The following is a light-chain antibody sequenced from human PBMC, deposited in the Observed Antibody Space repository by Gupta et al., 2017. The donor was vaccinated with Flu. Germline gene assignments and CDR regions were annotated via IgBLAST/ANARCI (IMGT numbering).Light chain of an antibody. V-gene: IGLV1-40*01. CDR3: QSYDSSLSAVV. Sequence: QPVPPPPPSVSASPLQWVTISCTGSSSNIGAGYDVHWYQQFPGTAPKLLLYGNNNRPSGVPGRFSGSKSGTSASLAITGLHAEDEADYYCQSYDSSLSAVVFGGGTKLTVL. CDR2: GNN. CDR1: SSNIGAGYD. J-gene: IGLJ2*01.